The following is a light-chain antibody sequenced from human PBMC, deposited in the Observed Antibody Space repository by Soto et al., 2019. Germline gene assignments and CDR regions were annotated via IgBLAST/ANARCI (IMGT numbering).Light chain of an antibody. V-gene: IGKV1-5*03. CDR3: QQYNSYSWT. J-gene: IGKJ1*01. Sequence: DIQMTQSPSTLYGSVGDRVTITCRASQSISSWLAWYQQKPGKAPKLLIYKASSLESGVPSRFSGSGSGTEFTLTISSLQPEDFATYYCQQYNSYSWTFGQGTKVDI. CDR1: QSISSW. CDR2: KAS.